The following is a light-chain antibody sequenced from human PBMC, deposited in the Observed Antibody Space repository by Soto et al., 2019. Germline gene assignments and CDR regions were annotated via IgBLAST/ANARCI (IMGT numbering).Light chain of an antibody. CDR3: HQYNNWPPVT. CDR1: QPIGNN. Sequence: DVQMTQSPSSLSASVGDRVTIACRASQPIGNNLKWYQQKPGKAPKLLIYAASSLQSGVPSRFSGSGSGTDFTLTISSLQSEDSAVYYCHQYNNWPPVTFGGGTKVDNK. J-gene: IGKJ4*01. CDR2: AAS. V-gene: IGKV1-17*01.